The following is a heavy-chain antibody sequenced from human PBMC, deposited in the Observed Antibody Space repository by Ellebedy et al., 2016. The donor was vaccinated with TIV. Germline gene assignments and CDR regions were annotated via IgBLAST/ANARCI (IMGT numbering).Heavy chain of an antibody. CDR3: ARDKIVGATYFDY. V-gene: IGHV3-7*01. J-gene: IGHJ4*02. CDR1: GFTFSTYW. Sequence: GGSLRLSXAASGFTFSTYWMSWVRQAPGKGLEWVANIKQDGSEKHYVDSVKGRFTISRDNAKSSLYLQMNSLRAEDTAVYYCARDKIVGATYFDYWGQGTLVTVSS. D-gene: IGHD1-26*01. CDR2: IKQDGSEK.